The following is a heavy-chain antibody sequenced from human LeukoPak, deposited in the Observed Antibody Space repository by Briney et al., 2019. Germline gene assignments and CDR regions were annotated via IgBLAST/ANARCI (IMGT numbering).Heavy chain of an antibody. CDR1: GFTFSDHY. D-gene: IGHD3-16*01. CDR2: IRNKANSYTT. Sequence: GESLRLSCAASGFTFSDHYMDWVRQAPGKGLEWVGRIRNKANSYTTEYAASVKGRFTISRDESKNSLYLQMNSLKTEDTAVYYCARASYTNNLFFDYWGQGTLVTVSS. CDR3: ARASYTNNLFFDY. V-gene: IGHV3-72*01. J-gene: IGHJ4*02.